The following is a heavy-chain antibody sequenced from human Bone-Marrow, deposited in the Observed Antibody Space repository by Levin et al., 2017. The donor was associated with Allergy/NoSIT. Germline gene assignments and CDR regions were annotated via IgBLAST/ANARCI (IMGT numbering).Heavy chain of an antibody. CDR3: ARDLIRITMVRGVISSLDP. CDR1: GYTFTGYY. J-gene: IGHJ5*02. CDR2: INPNSGGT. D-gene: IGHD3-10*01. Sequence: ASVKVSCKASGYTFTGYYMHWVRQAPGQGLEWMGWINPNSGGTNYAQKFQGRVTMTRDTSISTAYMELSRLRSDDTAVYYCARDLIRITMVRGVISSLDPWGQGTLVTVSS. V-gene: IGHV1-2*02.